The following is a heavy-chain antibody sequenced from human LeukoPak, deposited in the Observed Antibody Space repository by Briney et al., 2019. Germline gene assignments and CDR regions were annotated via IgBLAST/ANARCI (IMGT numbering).Heavy chain of an antibody. CDR3: ARGGVAAPPPYYYYYGMDV. V-gene: IGHV4-34*01. CDR1: GGSFSAYY. CDR2: INHSGST. D-gene: IGHD2-15*01. J-gene: IGHJ6*02. Sequence: SETLSLTCAVYGGSFSAYYWSWIRHPPGKGLEWIGEINHSGSTNYNPSLKSRVTISVDTSKNQFSLKLSSVTAADTAVYYCARGGVAAPPPYYYYYGMDVWGQGTTVTVSS.